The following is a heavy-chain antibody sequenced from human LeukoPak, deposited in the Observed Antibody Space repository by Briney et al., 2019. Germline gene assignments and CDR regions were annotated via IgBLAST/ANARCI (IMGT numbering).Heavy chain of an antibody. CDR3: ARVTPNVAGASYYYYYYYMDV. V-gene: IGHV4-59*01. D-gene: IGHD6-19*01. Sequence: PSETLSLTCTVSGGSISSYYWSWIRQPPGKGLEWIGYIYYSGSTNYNPSLKSRVTISVDTSKNQFSLKLSSVTAADTAVYYCARVTPNVAGASYYYYYYYMDVWGKGTTVTVSS. J-gene: IGHJ6*03. CDR2: IYYSGST. CDR1: GGSISSYY.